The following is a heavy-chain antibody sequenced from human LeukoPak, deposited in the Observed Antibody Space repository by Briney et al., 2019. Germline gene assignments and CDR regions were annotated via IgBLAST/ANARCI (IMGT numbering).Heavy chain of an antibody. CDR1: GGSISSSNW. CDR3: ARGLSGYDSDYFDY. CDR2: IYHSGST. D-gene: IGHD5-12*01. J-gene: IGHJ4*02. Sequence: SETLSLTCAVSGGSISSSNWWSWVRQPPGKGLEWIGEIYHSGSTNYNPSLKSRVTISVDKSKNQFSLKLSSVTAADTAVYYCARGLSGYDSDYFDYWGQGTLVTVSS. V-gene: IGHV4-4*02.